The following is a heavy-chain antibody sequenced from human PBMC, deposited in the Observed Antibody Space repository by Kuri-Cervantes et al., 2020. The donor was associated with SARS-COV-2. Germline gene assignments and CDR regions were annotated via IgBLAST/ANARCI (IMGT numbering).Heavy chain of an antibody. D-gene: IGHD2-2*01. Sequence: SETLSLTCTVSGGSISSGGYYWSWIRQHPGKGLEWIGYIYYSGSTYYNPSLESRVTISVDTSKNQFSLKLSSVTAADTAVYYCARVSVHGGRYVPRKRGDSYYYGMDVWGQGTTVTVSS. CDR1: GGSISSGGYY. J-gene: IGHJ6*02. V-gene: IGHV4-31*03. CDR3: ARVSVHGGRYVPRKRGDSYYYGMDV. CDR2: IYYSGST.